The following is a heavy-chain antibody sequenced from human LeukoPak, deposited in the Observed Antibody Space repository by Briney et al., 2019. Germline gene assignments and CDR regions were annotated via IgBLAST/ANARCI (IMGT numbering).Heavy chain of an antibody. V-gene: IGHV1-2*02. CDR2: INPNSGGT. J-gene: IGHJ4*02. CDR3: AGVARHSSSGWYRLFDY. Sequence: GASVKVSCKASGYTFTSYYMHWVRQAPGQGLEWMGWINPNSGGTNYAQKFQGRVTMTRDTSISTAYMELSRLRSDDTAVYYCAGVARHSSSGWYRLFDYWGQGTLVTVSS. CDR1: GYTFTSYY. D-gene: IGHD6-19*01.